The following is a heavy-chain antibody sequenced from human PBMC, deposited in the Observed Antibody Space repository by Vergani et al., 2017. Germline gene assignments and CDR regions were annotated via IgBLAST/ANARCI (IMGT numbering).Heavy chain of an antibody. CDR3: ARLWAAVADLTSIDY. D-gene: IGHD6-19*01. J-gene: IGHJ4*02. CDR1: GYTFTGYY. V-gene: IGHV1-2*02. CDR2: INPNSGGT. Sequence: QVQLVQSGAEVKKPGASVKVSCKASGYTFTGYYMHWVRQAPGQGLEWMGWINPNSGGTNYAQKFQGRVTMTRDTSISTAYMELSRLRSDDTAVYYCARLWAAVADLTSIDYWGQGTLVTVSS.